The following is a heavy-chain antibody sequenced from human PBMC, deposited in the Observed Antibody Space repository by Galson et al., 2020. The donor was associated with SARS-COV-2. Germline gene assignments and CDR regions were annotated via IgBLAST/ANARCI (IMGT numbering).Heavy chain of an antibody. D-gene: IGHD3-22*01. CDR1: GGSISSVAYY. J-gene: IGHJ3*02. CDR3: ARGGITVRAVSHLAFDI. CDR2: SSYSGRT. Sequence: SETLSLTCTVSGGSISSVAYYWSWIRQHPGKGLEWIGYSSYSGRTYYNPSLQSRVTISVDTSKNQFSLKLTSMTAADTAVYYCARGGITVRAVSHLAFDIWGQGTMVSVSS. V-gene: IGHV4-31*03.